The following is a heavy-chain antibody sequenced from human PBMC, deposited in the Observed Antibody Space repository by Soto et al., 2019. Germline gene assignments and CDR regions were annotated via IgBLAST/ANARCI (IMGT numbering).Heavy chain of an antibody. CDR3: ARDGYSGRSDGLDS. CDR1: GFTFSAYT. Sequence: QVQLVESGGGAVQPGRSLRLSCAASGFTFSAYTMHWVRQPPGKGLEWVAVISYDGNSERYTDPVKGRFTVSRDNSKSTLYLQMNSLKSEDTAVYYCARDGYSGRSDGLDSWGQGTMVTVSS. J-gene: IGHJ3*02. D-gene: IGHD1-26*01. CDR2: ISYDGNSE. V-gene: IGHV3-30-3*01.